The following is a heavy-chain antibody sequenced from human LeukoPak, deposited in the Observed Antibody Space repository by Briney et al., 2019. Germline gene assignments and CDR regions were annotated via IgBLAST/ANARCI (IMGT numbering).Heavy chain of an antibody. Sequence: SETLSLTCTVSGGSISSSSYYWGWIRQPPGKELEWIGNIYDSGTIYYNPSLKSRVTISVDTSKNQLSLKLSSVTAADTAVYYCARARIEGDYGFDYWGQGTLVTVSS. J-gene: IGHJ4*02. D-gene: IGHD4/OR15-4a*01. CDR2: IYDSGTI. CDR3: ARARIEGDYGFDY. CDR1: GGSISSSSYY. V-gene: IGHV4-39*02.